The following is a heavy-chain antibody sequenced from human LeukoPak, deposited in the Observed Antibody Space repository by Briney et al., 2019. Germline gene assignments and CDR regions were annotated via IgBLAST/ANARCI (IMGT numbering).Heavy chain of an antibody. CDR1: GFTVRSNY. CDR3: ARDDVASVFDY. Sequence: GGSLRLSCAASGFTVRSNYMTWVRQAPGKGLEWVSVIYSGGSTYYANSVKGRFTISRDNSKNTLYLQMNGLRPEDTAIYYCARDDVASVFDYWGQGTLVTVSS. V-gene: IGHV3-66*02. D-gene: IGHD3-16*01. CDR2: IYSGGST. J-gene: IGHJ4*02.